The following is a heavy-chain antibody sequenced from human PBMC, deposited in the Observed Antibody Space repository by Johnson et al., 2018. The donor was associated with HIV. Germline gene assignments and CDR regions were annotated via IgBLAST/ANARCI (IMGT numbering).Heavy chain of an antibody. V-gene: IGHV3-30*03. CDR3: ARDAHRTDDAFDI. CDR2: ISYDGSNK. J-gene: IGHJ3*02. CDR1: GFTFSSYD. Sequence: QVQLVESGGGLVQPGGSLRLSCAASGFTFSSYDMHWVRQATGKGLEWVAVISYDGSNKYYADSVKGRFTISRDNSKNTLYLQMNSLRAEDTAVYYCARDAHRTDDAFDIWGQGTMVTVSS. D-gene: IGHD1-14*01.